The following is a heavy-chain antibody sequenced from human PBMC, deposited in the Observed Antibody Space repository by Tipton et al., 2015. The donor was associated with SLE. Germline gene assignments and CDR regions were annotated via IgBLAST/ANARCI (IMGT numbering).Heavy chain of an antibody. CDR3: ARDQASLGLDS. CDR2: IYPGDSDT. J-gene: IGHJ4*02. Sequence: QSGAEVKKPGESLKISCRVSGYTFANFWISWVRQTPGKGLEWMGFIYPGDSDTKYSTSFEGQVTISADKSTSTAYVQWNSLKTSDSAMYYCARDQASLGLDSWGQGTLVTVSS. V-gene: IGHV5-51*01. CDR1: GYTFANFW.